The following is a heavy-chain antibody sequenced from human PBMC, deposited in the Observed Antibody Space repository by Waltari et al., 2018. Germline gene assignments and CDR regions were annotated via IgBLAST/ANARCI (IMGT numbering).Heavy chain of an antibody. CDR3: ATAVAGYYFDY. J-gene: IGHJ4*02. D-gene: IGHD6-19*01. Sequence: QVQLVQAGAEVKKPGASVKVSCKAAGSTLTELFMHWVRQAPGKGLERMGGFDTEDGETIYAQEFQGRVTMTEDTSTDTAYMELSSLGSEDTAVYYCATAVAGYYFDYWGQGTLVTVSS. CDR1: GSTLTELF. CDR2: FDTEDGET. V-gene: IGHV1-24*01.